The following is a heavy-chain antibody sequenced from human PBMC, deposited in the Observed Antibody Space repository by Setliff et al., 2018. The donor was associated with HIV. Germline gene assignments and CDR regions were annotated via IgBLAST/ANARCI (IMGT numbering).Heavy chain of an antibody. V-gene: IGHV4-30-4*08. J-gene: IGHJ3*02. CDR3: AREVNIPVRGITDDAFDI. CDR1: GASMSSGDYY. D-gene: IGHD3-10*01. CDR2: IYYSGNS. Sequence: SETLSLTCTVSGASMSSGDYYWSWIRQPPGKGLEWIGYIYYSGNSYYNPSLRSRVTLSVDTSKNQFSLKVNSVTAADTAVYYCAREVNIPVRGITDDAFDIWGQGTMVTVSS.